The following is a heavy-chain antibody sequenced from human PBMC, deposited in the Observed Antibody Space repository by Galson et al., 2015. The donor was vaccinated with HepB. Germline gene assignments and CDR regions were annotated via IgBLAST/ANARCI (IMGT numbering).Heavy chain of an antibody. V-gene: IGHV3-43*01. CDR2: ITWDGGST. J-gene: IGHJ4*02. D-gene: IGHD2-15*01. CDR3: APTGGGGSYLTLDY. Sequence: SLRLSCAASGFTFADHTMHWVRQVPGKGLEWVSLITWDGGSTSYADSVEGRFTISRDNCKDSLYLQMNSLRTEDSALYYCAPTGGGGSYLTLDYWGQGTLVTVSS. CDR1: GFTFADHT.